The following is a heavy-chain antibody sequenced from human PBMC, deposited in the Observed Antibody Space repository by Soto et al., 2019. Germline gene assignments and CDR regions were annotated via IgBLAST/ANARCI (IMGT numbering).Heavy chain of an antibody. J-gene: IGHJ6*02. V-gene: IGHV4-59*01. CDR2: IYDTGISGYTPST. CDR3: ARGEDAFFYYGLDV. CDR1: GGSITSSY. Sequence: QVQLQESGPRLVKPSATLSLTCTVSGGSITSSYWSWIRRPPGKGLEWIAYIYDTGISGYTPSTSYNPSLKSRVTMSVDTSKSQFSLKLTSVTAADTAMYYCARGEDAFFYYGLDVWGQGITVTVSS.